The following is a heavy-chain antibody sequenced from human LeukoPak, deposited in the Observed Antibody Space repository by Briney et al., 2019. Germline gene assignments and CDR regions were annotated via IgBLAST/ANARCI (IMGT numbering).Heavy chain of an antibody. CDR1: GFTFSNYW. Sequence: GGSLRLSCVASGFTFSNYWMLWVRQAPGKGLMWVSLISTDGKSTRYAESVKGRFTISRDNAKNALYLQMDILRVEDTALYFCVRDYQFIQEVWGQGTTVTV. D-gene: IGHD2-2*01. V-gene: IGHV3-74*01. J-gene: IGHJ6*02. CDR2: ISTDGKST. CDR3: VRDYQFIQEV.